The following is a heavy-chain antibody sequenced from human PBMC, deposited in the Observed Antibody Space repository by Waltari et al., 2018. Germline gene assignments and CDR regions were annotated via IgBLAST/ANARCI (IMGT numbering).Heavy chain of an antibody. V-gene: IGHV1-69*01. Sequence: QVQLVQSGAEVKKPGSSVKVSCKASGGTFSSYAISWVRQAPGQGLEWMGGLIPTFGTSNYAQKFQGRVTITPDESTSTAYMELSSLRSEDTAVYYCASSLSCGGDCYREWDDAFDIWGQGTMVTVSS. CDR2: LIPTFGTS. CDR3: ASSLSCGGDCYREWDDAFDI. D-gene: IGHD2-21*01. CDR1: GGTFSSYA. J-gene: IGHJ3*02.